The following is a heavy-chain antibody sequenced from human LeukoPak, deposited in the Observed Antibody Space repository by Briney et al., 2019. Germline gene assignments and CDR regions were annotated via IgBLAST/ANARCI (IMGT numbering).Heavy chain of an antibody. D-gene: IGHD2-15*01. CDR2: ISSSGSTI. CDR3: ARPSQSGGSCYDY. Sequence: QPGGSLRLSCAASGFTFSSYEMNWVRQAPGKGLEWVSYISSSGSTIYYADSVKGRFTISRDNAKNSLYLQMNSLRAEDTAVYYCARPSQSGGSCYDYWGQGTLVTVSS. V-gene: IGHV3-48*03. CDR1: GFTFSSYE. J-gene: IGHJ4*02.